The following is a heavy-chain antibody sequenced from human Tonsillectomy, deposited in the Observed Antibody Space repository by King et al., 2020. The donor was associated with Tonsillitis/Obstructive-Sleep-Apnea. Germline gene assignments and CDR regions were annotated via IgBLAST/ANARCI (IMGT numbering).Heavy chain of an antibody. CDR1: GLTFSSYT. V-gene: IGHV3-21*06. J-gene: IGHJ5*02. D-gene: IGHD3-3*01. CDR2: ISGSTTYI. CDR3: VRDSGTRDLEWSLGLNWFDP. Sequence: VQLVESGGGLVKPGGSLRLSCAASGLTFSSYTMSWVRQAPGKGLEWVSSISGSTTYIYYADSLRGRFTISRDNSKNSLYLQMNSLRAEDTAVYYCVRDSGTRDLEWSLGLNWFDPWGQGTLVTVSS.